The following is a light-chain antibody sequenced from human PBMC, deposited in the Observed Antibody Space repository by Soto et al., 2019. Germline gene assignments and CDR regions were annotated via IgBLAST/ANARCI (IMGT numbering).Light chain of an antibody. CDR1: SSDVGGYNC. Sequence: QSVLTQPRSVSGSPGQSVTISCTGTSSDVGGYNCVSWYQQHPGKAPKLMIYDVSKRPSGVPDRFSGSKSGNTASLTISGLQAEDEADYYCCSYAGSPYVFGTGTKLTVL. CDR2: DVS. CDR3: CSYAGSPYV. J-gene: IGLJ1*01. V-gene: IGLV2-11*01.